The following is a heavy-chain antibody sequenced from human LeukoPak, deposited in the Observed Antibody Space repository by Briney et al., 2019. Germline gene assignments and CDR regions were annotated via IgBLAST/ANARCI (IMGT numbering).Heavy chain of an antibody. D-gene: IGHD3-16*02. CDR3: ARPRFDVWGSYRWYYFDY. V-gene: IGHV4-39*01. J-gene: IGHJ4*02. CDR1: GGSISSSSYS. CDR2: IYYSGST. Sequence: SETLSLTCTVSGGSISSSSYSWGWIRQPPGKGLEWIVSIYYSGSTYYNPSLKSRVTISVDTSKNQFSLKLSSVTAAATAVYYCARPRFDVWGSYRWYYFDYWGQGTLVTVSS.